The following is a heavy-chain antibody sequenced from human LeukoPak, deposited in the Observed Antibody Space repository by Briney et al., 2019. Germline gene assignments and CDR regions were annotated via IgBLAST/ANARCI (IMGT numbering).Heavy chain of an antibody. CDR2: ISGSGGYT. J-gene: IGHJ4*02. CDR3: AKESGITMVRGELGN. CDR1: GFTFSSYA. Sequence: GGSLRLPCAASGFTFSSYAMSWVRQAPGKGLEWVSTISGSGGYTYYADSVKGRFTISRDNSKNTLYLQMNSLRAEDTAVYYCAKESGITMVRGELGNWGQGTLVTVSS. D-gene: IGHD3-10*01. V-gene: IGHV3-23*01.